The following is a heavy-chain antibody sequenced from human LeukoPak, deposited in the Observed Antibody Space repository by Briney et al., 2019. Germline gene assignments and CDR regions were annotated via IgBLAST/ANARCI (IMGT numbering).Heavy chain of an antibody. Sequence: GGSLRLSCAASGFTFSRYGMNWVRQAPGKGLEWVSSISSSSSYIYYADSVKGRFTISRDNAKNSLYLQMNSLRAEDTAVYYCVRDRQWGSESEDHWGQGTLVTVSS. CDR3: VRDRQWGSESEDH. CDR1: GFTFSRYG. CDR2: ISSSSSYI. V-gene: IGHV3-21*06. J-gene: IGHJ4*02. D-gene: IGHD6-19*01.